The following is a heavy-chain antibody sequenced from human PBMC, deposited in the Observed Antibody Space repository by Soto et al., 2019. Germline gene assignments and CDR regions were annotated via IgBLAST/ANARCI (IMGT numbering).Heavy chain of an antibody. V-gene: IGHV1-69*01. CDR2: IIPIFGTA. Sequence: QVQLVQSGAEVKKPGSSVKVSCKASGGTFSSYAISWVRQAPGQGLEWMGGIIPIFGTANYAQKFQGRVTITADESTGTAYMELSSLRSEDTAVYYCARVIARHYYDSRKVLSGMDVWGQGTTVTVSS. J-gene: IGHJ6*02. D-gene: IGHD3-22*01. CDR1: GGTFSSYA. CDR3: ARVIARHYYDSRKVLSGMDV.